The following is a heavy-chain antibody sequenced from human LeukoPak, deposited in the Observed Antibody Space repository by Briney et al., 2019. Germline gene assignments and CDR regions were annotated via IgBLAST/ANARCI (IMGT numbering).Heavy chain of an antibody. CDR1: GGSMTNFY. D-gene: IGHD1-26*01. CDR2: VFYRGTS. J-gene: IGHJ4*02. CDR3: ARLSGAYWTFDC. V-gene: IGHV4-59*08. Sequence: PSETLSLTCSVSGGSMTNFYWGWIRQPPGKGMQWIGYVFYRGTSNHNPSLENRVTMSVDTSKNQFSLELSFVTAADTAVYYCARLSGAYWTFDCWGQGTLVTVSS.